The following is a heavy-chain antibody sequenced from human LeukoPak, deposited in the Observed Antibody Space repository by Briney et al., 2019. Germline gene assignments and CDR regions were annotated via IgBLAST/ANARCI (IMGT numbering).Heavy chain of an antibody. V-gene: IGHV3-33*08. CDR3: ARSSIAAAGLYFDY. CDR1: GFTFSSYA. D-gene: IGHD6-13*01. Sequence: GGSLRLSCAASGFTFSSYAMHWVRQAPGKGLEWVAVIWYDGSNKYYADSVKGRFTISRDNSKNTLYLQMNSLRAEDTAVYYCARSSIAAAGLYFDYWGQGTLVTVSS. CDR2: IWYDGSNK. J-gene: IGHJ4*02.